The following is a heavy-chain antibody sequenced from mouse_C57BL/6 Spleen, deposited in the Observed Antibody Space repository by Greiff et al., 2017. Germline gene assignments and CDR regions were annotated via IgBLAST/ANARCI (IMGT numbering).Heavy chain of an antibody. Sequence: VQLQQPGAELVMPGASVKLSCKASGYTFTSYWMHWVKQRPGQGLEWIGEIDPSDSYTNYNQKFKGKSTLTVDKSSSTAYMQLSSLTSEDSAVYYCARSGDYYGSGGFAYWGQGTLVTVSA. CDR2: IDPSDSYT. V-gene: IGHV1-69*01. CDR3: ARSGDYYGSGGFAY. J-gene: IGHJ3*01. D-gene: IGHD1-1*01. CDR1: GYTFTSYW.